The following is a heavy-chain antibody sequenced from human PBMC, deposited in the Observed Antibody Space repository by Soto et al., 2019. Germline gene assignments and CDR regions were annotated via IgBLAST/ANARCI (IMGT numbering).Heavy chain of an antibody. CDR1: GDSISSSSYY. J-gene: IGHJ4*02. D-gene: IGHD2-21*01. CDR2: LYYSANT. CDR3: ARHGPGSYVL. V-gene: IGHV4-39*01. Sequence: QLQLQESGPGLVKPSETLSLTCTVSGDSISSSSYYWGWIRQPPGKGLEWIVSLYYSANTYYNPSLKSRVTISVDTSNNQFSLRLNSVTAADTAVYYCARHGPGSYVLWGQGTLVSVSS.